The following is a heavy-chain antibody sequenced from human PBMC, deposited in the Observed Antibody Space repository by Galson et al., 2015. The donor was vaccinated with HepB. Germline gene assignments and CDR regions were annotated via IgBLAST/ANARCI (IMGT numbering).Heavy chain of an antibody. CDR1: GFTFTNYG. D-gene: IGHD5-12*01. J-gene: IGHJ4*02. CDR2: ISYDGSNK. Sequence: SLRLSCAASGFTFTNYGMHWVRQAPGKGLEWVAVISYDGSNKYYADSVKGRFTISRDDSKNTLYLQMNSLRAEDTAVYYCGKGGEWLRWAVVDHWGQGTLVTVSS. CDR3: GKGGEWLRWAVVDH. V-gene: IGHV3-30*18.